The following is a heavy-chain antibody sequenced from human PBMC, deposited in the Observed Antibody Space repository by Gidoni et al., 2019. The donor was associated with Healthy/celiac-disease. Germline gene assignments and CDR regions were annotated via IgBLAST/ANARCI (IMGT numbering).Heavy chain of an antibody. J-gene: IGHJ4*02. CDR1: GGSISSGGYY. CDR2: IDYSGST. Sequence: QVQLQESGPGLVKPSQTLSLTCTFSGGSISSGGYYWSWIRQHPGKGLEWIGYIDYSGSTYYNPSLKSRVTISVDTSKNQFSLKLSSVTAADTAVYYCARGRRTPLGGTEQPPFDYWGQGNLVNVSS. V-gene: IGHV4-31*03. CDR3: ARGRRTPLGGTEQPPFDY. D-gene: IGHD3-10*01.